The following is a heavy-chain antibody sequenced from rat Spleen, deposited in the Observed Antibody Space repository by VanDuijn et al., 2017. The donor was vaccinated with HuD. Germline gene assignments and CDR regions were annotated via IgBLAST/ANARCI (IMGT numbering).Heavy chain of an antibody. J-gene: IGHJ2*01. CDR1: GFTLSDHY. V-gene: IGHV5-25*01. D-gene: IGHD1-11*01. CDR2: ISTGGDNS. CDR3: ARQEDYGGYSRDYFGY. Sequence: EVQLVESDGGLVQPGRSLKLSCAASGFTLSDHYMAWVRQAPTKGLEWVASISTGGDNSYYRDSVKGRFTISRDNAKSTLYLQISSLRSEDTATYYCARQEDYGGYSRDYFGYWGQGVVVTVSS.